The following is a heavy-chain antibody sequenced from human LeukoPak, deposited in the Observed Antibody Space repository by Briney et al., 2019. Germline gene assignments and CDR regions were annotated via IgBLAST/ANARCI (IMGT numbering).Heavy chain of an antibody. D-gene: IGHD5-24*01. V-gene: IGHV4-34*01. J-gene: IGHJ4*02. CDR3: ARGTDAYKIGNI. CDR2: IHPTEGG. Sequence: SETLSLTCAVFGGSFSGYYLTWIRQSPGKGLEWVGEIHPTEGGHYNPSLESRVTMSVDTSKTQFSLRMNSVTAADTAVYFCARGTDAYKIGNIWGQGRLVTVSS. CDR1: GGSFSGYY.